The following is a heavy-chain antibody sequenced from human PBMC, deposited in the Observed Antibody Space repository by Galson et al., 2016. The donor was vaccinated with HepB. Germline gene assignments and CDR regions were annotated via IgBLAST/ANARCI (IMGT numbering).Heavy chain of an antibody. CDR1: GDTFISSD. CDR3: ARAAYCSGVSCYAEGLDV. V-gene: IGHV1-18*01. J-gene: IGHJ6*02. D-gene: IGHD2-15*01. CDR2: INTYNGDT. Sequence: SVKVSCKASGDTFISSDIYISWVRQAPGQGLEWMGRINTYNGDTTYRQSLQGRVTLTTDRITSTAYMELRGLISDDTAVYYCARAAYCSGVSCYAEGLDVWGQGTPVTVSS.